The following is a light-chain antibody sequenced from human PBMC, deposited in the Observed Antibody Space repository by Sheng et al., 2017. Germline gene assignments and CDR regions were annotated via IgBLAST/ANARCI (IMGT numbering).Light chain of an antibody. J-gene: IGKJ4*01. CDR3: QQANSFPLT. Sequence: DIQMTQSPSSLSASVGDRVTITCRASQTINTYVNWYQQKSGKAPKLLVYATSILQSGVPSRFSGSGSGSDFTLSINSLQSEDFATYYCQQANSFPLTFGGGTKVEIK. CDR2: ATS. CDR1: QTINTY. V-gene: IGKV1-39*01.